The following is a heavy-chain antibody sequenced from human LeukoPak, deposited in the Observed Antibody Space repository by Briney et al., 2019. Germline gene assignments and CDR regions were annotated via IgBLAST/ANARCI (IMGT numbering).Heavy chain of an antibody. Sequence: SETLSLTRAVYGGSFSGYYWSWIRQPPGKGLEWIGEINRSGSTNYNPSLKSRVTISVDTSKNQLSLKLSSVTAADTAVYYCARERPSYYDILTGYYPRSLPYYFDYWGQGTLVTVSS. D-gene: IGHD3-9*01. V-gene: IGHV4-34*01. J-gene: IGHJ4*02. CDR2: INRSGST. CDR3: ARERPSYYDILTGYYPRSLPYYFDY. CDR1: GGSFSGYY.